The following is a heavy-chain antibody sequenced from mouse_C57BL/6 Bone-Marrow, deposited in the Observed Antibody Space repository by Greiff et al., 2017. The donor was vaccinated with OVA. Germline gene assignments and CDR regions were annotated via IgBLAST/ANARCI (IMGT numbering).Heavy chain of an antibody. CDR3: ARRDYGSSFYFDY. Sequence: EVQRVESGGDLVKPGGSLKLSCAASGFTFSSYGMSWVRQTPDKRLEWVATISSGGSYTYYPDSVKGRFTISRDNAKNTLYLQMSSLKSGDTAMYYCARRDYGSSFYFDYWGQGTTLTVSS. D-gene: IGHD1-1*01. CDR2: ISSGGSYT. V-gene: IGHV5-6*01. J-gene: IGHJ2*01. CDR1: GFTFSSYG.